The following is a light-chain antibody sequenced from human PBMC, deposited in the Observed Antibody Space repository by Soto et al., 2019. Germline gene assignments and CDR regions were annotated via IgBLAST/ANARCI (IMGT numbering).Light chain of an antibody. V-gene: IGKV1-5*01. CDR2: DAS. J-gene: IGKJ1*01. Sequence: DIQMTQSPSTLSASVGDRVTITCRASQSICTWLAWYQHKPGRAPKLLLYDASTLEGGVPSRFSGSRSGTEFTFTISSLQPDDFATYYCQQYNSYSRAFGQGTKVEIK. CDR1: QSICTW. CDR3: QQYNSYSRA.